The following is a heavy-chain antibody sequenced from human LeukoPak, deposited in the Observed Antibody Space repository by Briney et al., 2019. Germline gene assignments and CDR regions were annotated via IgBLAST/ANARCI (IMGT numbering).Heavy chain of an antibody. J-gene: IGHJ3*02. CDR3: ARGEGGAAFDI. D-gene: IGHD3-16*01. CDR1: GFTFSSYT. V-gene: IGHV3-21*01. CDR2: ISSSSSYI. Sequence: GGSLRLSCAASGFTFSSYTMNWVRQAPGKGLEWVSSISSSSSYIYYADSVKGRFTISRYNAKNSLYLQMNSLRAEDTAVYYRARGEGGAAFDIWGQGTMVTVSS.